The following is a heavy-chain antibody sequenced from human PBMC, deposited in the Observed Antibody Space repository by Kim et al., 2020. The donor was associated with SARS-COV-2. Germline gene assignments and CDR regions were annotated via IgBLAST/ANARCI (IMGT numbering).Heavy chain of an antibody. CDR3: AKDPHSSSSEYYYYYMDV. V-gene: IGHV3-30*18. J-gene: IGHJ6*03. D-gene: IGHD6-6*01. CDR2: ISYDGSNK. Sequence: GSLRLSCAASGFTFSSYGMHWVRQAPGKGLEWVAVISYDGSNKYYADSVKGRFTISRDNSKNTLYLQMNSLRAEDTAVYYCAKDPHSSSSEYYYYYMDVWGKGTTVTVSS. CDR1: GFTFSSYG.